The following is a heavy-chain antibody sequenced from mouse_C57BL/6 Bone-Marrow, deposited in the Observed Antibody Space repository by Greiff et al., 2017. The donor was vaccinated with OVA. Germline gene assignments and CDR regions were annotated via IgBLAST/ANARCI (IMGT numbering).Heavy chain of an antibody. CDR1: GFTFSSYA. V-gene: IGHV5-4*01. CDR2: ISDGGSYT. Sequence: DVQLVESGGGLVKPGGSLKLSCAASGFTFSSYAMSWVRQTPEKRLEWVATISDGGSYTYYPDNVKGRFTISRDNAKNNLYLQMSHLKSEDTAMYYCARETGVWGTGTTVTVSS. CDR3: ARETGV. J-gene: IGHJ1*03.